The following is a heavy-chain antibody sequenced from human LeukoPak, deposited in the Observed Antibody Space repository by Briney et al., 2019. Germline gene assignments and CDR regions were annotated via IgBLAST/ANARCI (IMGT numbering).Heavy chain of an antibody. CDR2: INHSGST. CDR3: ARLIGSGWYFSGYYFDY. D-gene: IGHD6-19*01. J-gene: IGHJ4*02. CDR1: GGSFSGYY. V-gene: IGHV4-34*01. Sequence: PSETLSLTCAVYGGSFSGYYWSWIRQPPGKGLEWIGEINHSGSTNYNPSLKSRVTISVDTSKNQFSLKLSSVTAADTAVYYCARLIGSGWYFSGYYFDYWGQGTLVTVSS.